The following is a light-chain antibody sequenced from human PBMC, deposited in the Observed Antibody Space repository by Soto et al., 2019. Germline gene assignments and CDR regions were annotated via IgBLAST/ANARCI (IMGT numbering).Light chain of an antibody. CDR3: QQTYSTLSIT. CDR2: AAS. J-gene: IGKJ5*01. CDR1: ESIGRH. V-gene: IGKV1-39*01. Sequence: DIQMTQSPSSLSASVGDRVTITCRASESIGRHLNWYQQKPGKAPKLLIYAASSLQNGVPSRFRGGGSGTDFTLTISNLQPEGFATYYCQQTYSTLSITFGQGTRLEIK.